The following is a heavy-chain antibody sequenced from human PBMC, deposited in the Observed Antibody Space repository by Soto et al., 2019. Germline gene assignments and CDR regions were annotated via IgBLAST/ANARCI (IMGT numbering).Heavy chain of an antibody. CDR1: GYTFTSYY. D-gene: IGHD3-22*01. Sequence: ASVKVSCRASGYTFTSYYMHWLRQAPGQGLEWMGIINPSGGSTSYAQKFQGRVTMTRDTSTSTVYMELSSLRSEDTAVYYCARGRLFRAYYYDSSGYSPFGYWGQGTLVTVSS. CDR2: INPSGGST. V-gene: IGHV1-46*01. CDR3: ARGRLFRAYYYDSSGYSPFGY. J-gene: IGHJ4*02.